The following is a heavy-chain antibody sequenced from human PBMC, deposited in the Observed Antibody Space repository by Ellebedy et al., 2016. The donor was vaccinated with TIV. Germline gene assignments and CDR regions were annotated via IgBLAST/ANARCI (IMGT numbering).Heavy chain of an antibody. J-gene: IGHJ4*02. CDR2: ISYGGSNE. CDR3: AKDRGDYDSSGADY. V-gene: IGHV3-30*18. Sequence: PGGSLRLSCAASGFTFSSYGMHRVRQAPGKGLEWVAVISYGGSNEYYADSVKGRFTISRDNFKNTLSLQMNSLRAEDTAVYYCAKDRGDYDSSGADYWGQGTLVTVSS. CDR1: GFTFSSYG. D-gene: IGHD3-22*01.